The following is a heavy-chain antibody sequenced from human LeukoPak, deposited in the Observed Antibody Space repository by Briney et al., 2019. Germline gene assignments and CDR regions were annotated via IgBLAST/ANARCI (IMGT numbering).Heavy chain of an antibody. Sequence: ASVKVSCKASGYTFTSYDINWVRQATGQGLEWMGWMNPNSGNTGYAQKFQGRVTMTRNTSISTAYMELSSLRSEDTAVYYCARGFPSPRRYCSSTSCYGGLSWFDPWGQGTLVTVSS. D-gene: IGHD2-2*01. CDR1: GYTFTSYD. J-gene: IGHJ5*02. CDR2: MNPNSGNT. CDR3: ARGFPSPRRYCSSTSCYGGLSWFDP. V-gene: IGHV1-8*01.